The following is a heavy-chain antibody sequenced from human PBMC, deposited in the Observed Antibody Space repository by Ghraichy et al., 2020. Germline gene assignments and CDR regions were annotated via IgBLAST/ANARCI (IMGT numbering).Heavy chain of an antibody. CDR2: ISGSGSST. CDR1: GFTFSSYA. Sequence: GSLRLSCAASGFTFSSYAMSWVRQAPGKGLEWVSAISGSGSSTYYADSVKGRFTISRDNSKNTLYLQMNSLRAEDTAVYYCANHYDSSGYYYVRHAFDIWGQGTMVTVSS. CDR3: ANHYDSSGYYYVRHAFDI. D-gene: IGHD3-22*01. V-gene: IGHV3-23*01. J-gene: IGHJ3*02.